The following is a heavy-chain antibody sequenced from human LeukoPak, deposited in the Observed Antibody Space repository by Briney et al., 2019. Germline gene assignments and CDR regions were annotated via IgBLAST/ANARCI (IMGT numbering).Heavy chain of an antibody. CDR2: IGNEGST. CDR3: IRDLGLSHAYGAFDV. V-gene: IGHV3-13*01. J-gene: IGHJ3*01. CDR1: GFTFSLYD. Sequence: GGSLRLSCAASGFTFSLYDMHWVRQATGKSLEWVSGIGNEGSTFYPGSLKGRFTISRDNAKNSLYLQMNSLSAEDTAVYYCIRDLGLSHAYGAFDVGGQGARVTVSS. D-gene: IGHD3-16*01.